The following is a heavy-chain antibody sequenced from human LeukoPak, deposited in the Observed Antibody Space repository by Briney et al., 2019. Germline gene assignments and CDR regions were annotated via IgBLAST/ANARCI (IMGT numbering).Heavy chain of an antibody. J-gene: IGHJ4*02. Sequence: SQTLSLTCTVSGGSISSGSYYWSWIRQPAGKGLEWIGRIYTSGSTNYNPSLKSRVTISVDTSKNQFSLKLSSVTAEDTAVYYCAKDQEWDSGYSYGSDYWGQGTLVTVSS. CDR3: AKDQEWDSGYSYGSDY. CDR2: IYTSGST. D-gene: IGHD5-18*01. V-gene: IGHV4-61*02. CDR1: GGSISSGSYY.